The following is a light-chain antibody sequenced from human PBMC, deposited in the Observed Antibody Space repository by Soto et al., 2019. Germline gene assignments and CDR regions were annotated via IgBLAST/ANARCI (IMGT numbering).Light chain of an antibody. J-gene: IGKJ1*01. CDR3: QQFVTSPRT. Sequence: EIVLTQSPGTLSLSPGERATLSCRASQSVSSNYLAWYQQKRGQAPRLLIYGASSRATGIPTGFSGSGSGTDVTLTISRLEPEDFGVYYWQQFVTSPRTFGQGTKVEI. CDR2: GAS. CDR1: QSVSSNY. V-gene: IGKV3-20*01.